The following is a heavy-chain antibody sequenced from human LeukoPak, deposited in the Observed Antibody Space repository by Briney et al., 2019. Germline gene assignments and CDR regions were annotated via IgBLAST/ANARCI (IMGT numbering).Heavy chain of an antibody. D-gene: IGHD2-2*01. Sequence: PSETLSRTCTVSGVSISSYYWSWIRQRAGNGLEWIGRIYTSESTNYNPSLKSRVTMSVDTSKNQFSLKLSSVTAADTAVYYCARGTYCSSTSCPSTVGFDPWRQGTLVTVSS. J-gene: IGHJ5*02. CDR2: IYTSEST. CDR3: ARGTYCSSTSCPSTVGFDP. CDR1: GVSISSYY. V-gene: IGHV4-4*07.